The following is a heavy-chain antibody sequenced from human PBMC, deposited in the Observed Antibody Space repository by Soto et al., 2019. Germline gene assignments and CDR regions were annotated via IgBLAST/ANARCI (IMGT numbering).Heavy chain of an antibody. CDR2: IFSNDEK. V-gene: IGHV2-26*01. D-gene: IGHD1-26*01. J-gene: IGHJ4*02. CDR3: ARIADEGGSPAFDY. Sequence: QVTLKESGPVLVKPTEPLTLTCTVSGFSLSNARMGVSWIRQPPGKALEWLAHIFSNDEKSYSTSLKSRLTTPKDTSKSHVVLTVTNMDPVDTATYYCARIADEGGSPAFDYWGQGTLVTVSS. CDR1: GFSLSNARMG.